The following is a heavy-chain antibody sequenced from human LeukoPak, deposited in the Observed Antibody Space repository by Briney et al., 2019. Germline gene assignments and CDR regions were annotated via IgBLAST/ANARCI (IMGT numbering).Heavy chain of an antibody. CDR2: INHSGST. V-gene: IGHV4-34*01. D-gene: IGHD6-19*01. Sequence: PSETLSLTCAVYGGSFSGYYWSWIRQPPGKGLEWIGEINHSGSTNYNPSLKSRVTISADTSKNQFSLKLSSVTAADTAVYYCARMDKWLVRPADYWGQGTLVTVSS. CDR3: ARMDKWLVRPADY. CDR1: GGSFSGYY. J-gene: IGHJ4*02.